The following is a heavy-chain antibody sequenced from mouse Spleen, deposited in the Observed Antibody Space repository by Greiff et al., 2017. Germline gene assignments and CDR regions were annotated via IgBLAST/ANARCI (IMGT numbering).Heavy chain of an antibody. V-gene: IGHV1-39*01. Sequence: EVQLVESGPELVKPGASVKISCKASGYSFTDYNMNWVKQSNGKSLEWIGVINPNYGTTSYNQKFKGKATLTVDQSSSTAYMQLNSLTSEDSAVYYCAREDGNSYYYAMDYWGQGTSVTVSS. CDR2: INPNYGTT. D-gene: IGHD2-1*01. CDR1: GYSFTDYN. CDR3: AREDGNSYYYAMDY. J-gene: IGHJ4*01.